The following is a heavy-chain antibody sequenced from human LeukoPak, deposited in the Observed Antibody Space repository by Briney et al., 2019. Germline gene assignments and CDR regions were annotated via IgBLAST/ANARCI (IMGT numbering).Heavy chain of an antibody. CDR2: IYYRGST. Sequence: SETLSLTCTVSGGSISSGDYYWSWIRQPPGKGLEWIGYIYYRGSTCYNPSLKSRVTISVDTSKNQFSLKLSSVTAADTAVYYCARVCYDSSGYYSTNYGMDVWGQGTTVTVSS. D-gene: IGHD3-22*01. V-gene: IGHV4-30-4*01. CDR3: ARVCYDSSGYYSTNYGMDV. J-gene: IGHJ6*02. CDR1: GGSISSGDYY.